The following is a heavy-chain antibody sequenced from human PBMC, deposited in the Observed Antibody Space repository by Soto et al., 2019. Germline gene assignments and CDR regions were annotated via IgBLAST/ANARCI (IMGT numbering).Heavy chain of an antibody. CDR3: VKEGQSGIDWGGFDI. D-gene: IGHD5-12*01. CDR1: GFTFSSYG. CDR2: ISSSAISK. J-gene: IGHJ3*02. Sequence: GGSLRLSCAVSGFTFSSYGMSWVRQAPGKGLEWVSAISSSAISKYYADSVEGRFTISRDNSKNIMYLQLNSLRAEDTAVYYCVKEGQSGIDWGGFDIWGQGTMVTVSS. V-gene: IGHV3-23*01.